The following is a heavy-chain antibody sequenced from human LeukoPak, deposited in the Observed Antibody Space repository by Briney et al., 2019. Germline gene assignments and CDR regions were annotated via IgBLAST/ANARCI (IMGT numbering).Heavy chain of an antibody. V-gene: IGHV3-21*04. D-gene: IGHD3-3*01. CDR2: ISTNHGYI. J-gene: IGHJ6*02. Sequence: GGSLRLSCAASGITFNGYTVNWVRQAPGKGLEWVSSISTNHGYIYYADSVRGRFTIPRDNAQKSVYLQMNNLRAEDTAVYYCARDLMFGLGPPLWGRGTTVTVSS. CDR3: ARDLMFGLGPPL. CDR1: GITFNGYT.